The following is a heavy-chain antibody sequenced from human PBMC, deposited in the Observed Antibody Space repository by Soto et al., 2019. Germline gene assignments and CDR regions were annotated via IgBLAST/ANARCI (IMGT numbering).Heavy chain of an antibody. V-gene: IGHV3-66*01. CDR2: IYSGGST. J-gene: IGHJ6*03. CDR1: GFTVSSNY. Sequence: GSLRLSCAASGFTVSSNYMTWVRQAPGKGLEWASLIYSGGSTYYADSVKGRFTVSRDNSKNTLYLQMNSLRAEDTAVYYCARALTYCSSTSCYNFYYYMDVWGQGTTVTVSS. D-gene: IGHD2-2*02. CDR3: ARALTYCSSTSCYNFYYYMDV.